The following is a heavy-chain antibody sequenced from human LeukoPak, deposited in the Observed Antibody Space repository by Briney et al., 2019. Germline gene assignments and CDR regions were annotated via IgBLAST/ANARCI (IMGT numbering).Heavy chain of an antibody. CDR1: GGTFSSYA. J-gene: IGHJ4*02. Sequence: GASVKVSCKASGGTFSSYAISWVRQAPGQGLEWMGWINPNSGGTNYAQKFQGRVTMTRDTSISTAYMELSRLRSDDTAVYYCARVCQPFVYKVFDYWGQGTLVTVSS. V-gene: IGHV1-2*02. D-gene: IGHD1-14*01. CDR2: INPNSGGT. CDR3: ARVCQPFVYKVFDY.